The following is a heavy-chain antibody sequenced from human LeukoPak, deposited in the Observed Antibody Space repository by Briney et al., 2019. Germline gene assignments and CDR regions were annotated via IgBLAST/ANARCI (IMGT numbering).Heavy chain of an antibody. J-gene: IGHJ4*01. CDR1: GFTFNDYY. Sequence: PGGSLRLSCTGSGFTFNDYYMSWVRQAPGKGLEWLSFISAGGYPIYYADSVRGRFTISRDTAKNSLYPQMNSLRVEDTAVYYCVMTAGPPTDHWGQGALVTVSS. CDR3: VMTAGPPTDH. V-gene: IGHV3-11*04. CDR2: ISAGGYPI.